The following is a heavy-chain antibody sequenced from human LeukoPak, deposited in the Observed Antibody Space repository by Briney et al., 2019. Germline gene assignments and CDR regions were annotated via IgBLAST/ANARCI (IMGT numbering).Heavy chain of an antibody. J-gene: IGHJ3*02. Sequence: QPGGYLRLSCAASGFTFSSYWMHWVRQAPGKGLVWVSRINSDGSSTSYADSVKGRFTISRDNAKNTLYLQMNSLRAEDTAVYYCARAEWLVQGAFDIWGQGTMVTVSS. CDR1: GFTFSSYW. V-gene: IGHV3-74*01. CDR2: INSDGSST. CDR3: ARAEWLVQGAFDI. D-gene: IGHD6-19*01.